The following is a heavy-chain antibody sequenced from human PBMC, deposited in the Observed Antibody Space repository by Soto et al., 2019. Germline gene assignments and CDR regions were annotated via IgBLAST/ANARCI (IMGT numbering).Heavy chain of an antibody. CDR2: ISSSGSTI. CDR1: GFTFSSYE. Sequence: GGSLRLSCAASGFTFSSYEMNWVRQAPGKGLEWVSYISSSGSTINYADSVKGRFTISRDNAKNSLYLQMHSLRAEDTAVYYCARDREYSQRIFYYSYGMDVWGQGTTVTVSS. CDR3: ARDREYSQRIFYYSYGMDV. V-gene: IGHV3-48*03. J-gene: IGHJ6*02. D-gene: IGHD3-9*01.